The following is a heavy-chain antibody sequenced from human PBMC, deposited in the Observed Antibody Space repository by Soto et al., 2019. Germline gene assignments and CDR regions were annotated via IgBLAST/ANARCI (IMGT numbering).Heavy chain of an antibody. Sequence: EVRLVESGGGLAQPGGSLRLSCAASGFTFSSYAMNWVRQSPGKGLEWVSYISMSGTTMFYADSVKGRLTISRDNAKKSLFLQMNSLRDEDTAMYYCARDAIGDATNWFDPWGQGTLVTVSS. CDR3: ARDAIGDATNWFDP. CDR2: ISMSGTTM. CDR1: GFTFSSYA. V-gene: IGHV3-48*02. J-gene: IGHJ5*02.